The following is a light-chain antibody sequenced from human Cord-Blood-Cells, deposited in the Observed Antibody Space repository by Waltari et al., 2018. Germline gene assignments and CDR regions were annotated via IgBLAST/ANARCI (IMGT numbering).Light chain of an antibody. CDR1: QSISSY. V-gene: IGKV1-39*01. J-gene: IGKJ4*01. CDR3: QQSYSTPPLT. CDR2: AAS. Sequence: DIQMTQSPSSLSASVGDXVTXTCRASQSISSYLNWYQQKPGKAPKLLIYAASSLQSGVPSRFSGSGSGTDFTLTISSLQPEDFATYYCQQSYSTPPLTFGGGTKVEIK.